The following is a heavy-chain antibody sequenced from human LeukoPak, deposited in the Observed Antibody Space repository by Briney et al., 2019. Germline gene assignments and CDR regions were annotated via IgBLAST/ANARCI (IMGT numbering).Heavy chain of an antibody. J-gene: IGHJ5*02. CDR3: ARGGVGATTSVWFDP. D-gene: IGHD1-26*01. CDR2: INPSGGST. CDR1: GYTFTNYY. V-gene: IGHV1-46*01. Sequence: GASVKVSCKASGYTFTNYYIHWVRQAPGQGLECMGIINPSGGSTSYAQKFQGSVTMTRDMSTSTVYMELSSLRSEDTAVYYCARGGVGATTSVWFDPWGQGTLVTVSS.